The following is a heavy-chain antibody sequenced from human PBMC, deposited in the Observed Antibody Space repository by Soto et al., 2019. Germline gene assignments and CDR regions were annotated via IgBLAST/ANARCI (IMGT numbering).Heavy chain of an antibody. V-gene: IGHV4-4*07. CDR3: AREFAGQWLHNWFDP. Sequence: SETLSLTCTVSGGSISSYYWSWIRQPAGKGLEWIGRIYTSGSTNYNPSLKSRVTMSVDASKNQFSLKLSSVTAADTAVYYCAREFAGQWLHNWFDPWGQGTLVNVSS. J-gene: IGHJ5*02. D-gene: IGHD6-19*01. CDR2: IYTSGST. CDR1: GGSISSYY.